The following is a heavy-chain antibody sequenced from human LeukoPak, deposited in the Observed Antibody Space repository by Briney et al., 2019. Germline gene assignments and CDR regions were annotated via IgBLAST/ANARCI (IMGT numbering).Heavy chain of an antibody. CDR2: ISSSSSAI. D-gene: IGHD3-3*01. Sequence: GGSLRLSCAASGFTFSSYSMNWVRQAPGKGLEWVSYISSSSSAIYYADSVKGRFTISRDNAKNSLYLQMNSLRAEDTAVYYCARDGVSITIFGVASRDYYYYYYMDVWGKGTTVTVSS. CDR1: GFTFSSYS. J-gene: IGHJ6*03. V-gene: IGHV3-48*01. CDR3: ARDGVSITIFGVASRDYYYYYYMDV.